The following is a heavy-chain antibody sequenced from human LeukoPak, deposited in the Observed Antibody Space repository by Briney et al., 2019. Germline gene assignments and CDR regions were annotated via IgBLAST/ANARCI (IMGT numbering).Heavy chain of an antibody. D-gene: IGHD4-23*01. CDR3: ARNAGNSDVDY. V-gene: IGHV4-34*01. CDR2: IYHSGST. J-gene: IGHJ4*02. CDR1: GGSFSGYY. Sequence: SGTLSLTCAVYGGSFSGYYWSCVRQPPGKLLEWIGEIYHSGSTNYNPSLKTRVTISVDKSNNQFSLKLNSVTAADTAVYYCARNAGNSDVDYWGQGTLVTVSS.